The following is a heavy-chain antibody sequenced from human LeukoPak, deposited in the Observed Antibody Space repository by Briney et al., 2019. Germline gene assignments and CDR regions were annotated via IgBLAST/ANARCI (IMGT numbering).Heavy chain of an antibody. V-gene: IGHV3-48*03. Sequence: AGGSLRLSCAASGFTFSGYEMNWVRQAPGKGLEWVSYISSSGSTIYYADSVKGRFTISRDNAKNSLYLQMNSLRAEDTAVYYCARDVVAATDEMFWGQGTLVTVSS. CDR1: GFTFSGYE. J-gene: IGHJ4*02. CDR3: ARDVVAATDEMF. CDR2: ISSSGSTI. D-gene: IGHD2-15*01.